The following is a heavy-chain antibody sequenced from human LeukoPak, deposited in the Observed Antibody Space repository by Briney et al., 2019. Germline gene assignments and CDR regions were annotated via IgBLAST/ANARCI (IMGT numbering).Heavy chain of an antibody. V-gene: IGHV3-23*01. CDR3: AKHGSNNLAGRYTDV. D-gene: IGHD4-11*01. CDR1: GFRFDDHG. Sequence: PGGSLRLSCAASGFRFDDHGMSWVRQAPGKGLEWVSSISAGAINTYYADSVKGRFSISRDNSHNTLYLQVSSLRVEDTALYYCAKHGSNNLAGRYTDVWGKGTTVTVSS. J-gene: IGHJ6*03. CDR2: ISAGAINT.